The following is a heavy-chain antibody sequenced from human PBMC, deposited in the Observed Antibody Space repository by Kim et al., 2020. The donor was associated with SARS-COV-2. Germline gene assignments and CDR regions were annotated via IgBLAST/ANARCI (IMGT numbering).Heavy chain of an antibody. V-gene: IGHV1-69*13. CDR3: ARVLTSSGHPFDY. CDR2: IIPIFGTA. Sequence: SVKVSCKASGGTFSSYAISWVRQAPGQGLEWMGGIIPIFGTANYAQKFQGRVTITADESTSTAYMELSSLRSEDTAVYYCARVLTSSGHPFDYWGQGTLVTVSS. CDR1: GGTFSSYA. D-gene: IGHD3-22*01. J-gene: IGHJ4*02.